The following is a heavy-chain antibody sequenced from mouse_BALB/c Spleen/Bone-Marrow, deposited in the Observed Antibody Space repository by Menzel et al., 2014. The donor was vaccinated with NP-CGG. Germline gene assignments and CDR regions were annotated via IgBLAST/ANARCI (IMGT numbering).Heavy chain of an antibody. V-gene: IGHV5-17*02. CDR1: GFTFXSFG. J-gene: IGHJ2*01. CDR3: ARSGSSSGYFDY. D-gene: IGHD1-1*01. Sequence: EVMLVESGGGLVRPGGSRKLSCAASGFTFXSFGMHWVRQAPEKGLEWVAYISSGSSTVYYADKVMGRFTISRDNPKNTLFLQMTSLRSEDTAMYYCARSGSSSGYFDYWGQGTTLTVSS. CDR2: ISSGSSTV.